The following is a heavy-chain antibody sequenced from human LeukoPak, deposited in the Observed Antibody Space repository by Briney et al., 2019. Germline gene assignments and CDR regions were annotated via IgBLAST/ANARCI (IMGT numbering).Heavy chain of an antibody. CDR2: ISSSGSAI. Sequence: PGGSLRLSCAASGFTFSTFAMNWVRQAPGKGLEWVSYISSSGSAIYYADSVKGRFTISRDNAKNSLYLQMNSLRAEDTAVYYCATVHDSSLDYWGQGTLVTVSS. J-gene: IGHJ4*02. V-gene: IGHV3-48*03. D-gene: IGHD1-1*01. CDR1: GFTFSTFA. CDR3: ATVHDSSLDY.